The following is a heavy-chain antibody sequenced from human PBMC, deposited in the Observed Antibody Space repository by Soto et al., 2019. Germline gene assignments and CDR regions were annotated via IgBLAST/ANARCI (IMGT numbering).Heavy chain of an antibody. V-gene: IGHV3-30*03. Sequence: GGSLRLSCAASGFTFSNYAMHWVRQAPGKGLEWVALASYDGNNEYYTDSVKGRFTISRDNSKNSLYLEMNSLRAEDTAVYYCARESEDLTSNFDYWGQGTLVTVSS. CDR3: ARESEDLTSNFDY. CDR2: ASYDGNNE. J-gene: IGHJ4*02. CDR1: GFTFSNYA.